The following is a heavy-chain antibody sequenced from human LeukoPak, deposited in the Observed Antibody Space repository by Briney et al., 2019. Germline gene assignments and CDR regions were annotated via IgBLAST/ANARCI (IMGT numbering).Heavy chain of an antibody. CDR3: ARILGYCSSTSCSQYSSGWPLKGYYYYGMDV. D-gene: IGHD2-2*01. CDR1: GGTFSSYA. Sequence: ASVKVSCKASGGTFSSYAISWVRQAPGQGLEWMGGIIPIFGTANYAQKFQGRVTITADESTSTAYMELSGLRSEDTAVYYCARILGYCSSTSCSQYSSGWPLKGYYYYGMDVWGQGTTVTVSS. CDR2: IIPIFGTA. J-gene: IGHJ6*02. V-gene: IGHV1-69*13.